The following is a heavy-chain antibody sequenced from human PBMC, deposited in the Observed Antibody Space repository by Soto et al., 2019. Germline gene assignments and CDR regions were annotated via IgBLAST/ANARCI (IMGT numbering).Heavy chain of an antibody. D-gene: IGHD1-26*01. V-gene: IGHV4-30-4*01. Sequence: PSETLSLTCTVSGGSISSGDYYWSWIRQPPGKGLEWIGYIYYSGSTYYNPSLKSRVTISVDTSKKQFSLKLSSVTAADTAVYYCARVSSELSIDYWGQGPLVTVSA. J-gene: IGHJ4*02. CDR1: GGSISSGDYY. CDR2: IYYSGST. CDR3: ARVSSELSIDY.